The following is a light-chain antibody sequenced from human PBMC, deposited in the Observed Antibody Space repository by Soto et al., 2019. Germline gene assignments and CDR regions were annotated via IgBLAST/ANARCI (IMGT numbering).Light chain of an antibody. V-gene: IGLV5-45*03. J-gene: IGLJ3*02. Sequence: QLVLTQPSSLSASPGASASLTCSLRSDINVGPYRIYWYQQKAGSPPQYLLRYKSDSDKHQGSGVPSRFSGFKDDSANAGILLISGLQSEDEADYYCMIWHNSAVVFGGGTKLTVL. CDR2: YKSDSDK. CDR3: MIWHNSAVV. CDR1: SDINVGPYR.